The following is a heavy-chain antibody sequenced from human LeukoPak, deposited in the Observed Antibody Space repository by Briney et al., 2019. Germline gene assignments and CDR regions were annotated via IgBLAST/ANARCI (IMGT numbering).Heavy chain of an antibody. D-gene: IGHD2-15*01. Sequence: GGSLGLSCAVSGITFSSYWMHWVRQDPGRGLLWVSRINTQGTYTNYADSVKGRFTISRDNAKNTLYLQMSSLRADDTAVYYCVIDLGDYNDFWGQGTLVSVSS. V-gene: IGHV3-74*01. CDR3: VIDLGDYNDF. CDR2: INTQGTYT. CDR1: GITFSSYW. J-gene: IGHJ4*02.